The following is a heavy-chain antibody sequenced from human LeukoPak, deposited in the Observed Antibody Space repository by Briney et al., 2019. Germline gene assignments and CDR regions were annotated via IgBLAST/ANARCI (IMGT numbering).Heavy chain of an antibody. D-gene: IGHD6-19*01. CDR1: GFTFSNAW. Sequence: GGSLRLSCAASGFTFSNAWMSWVRQAPGKGLEWVANIKQDGSEKYYVDSVKGRFTISRDNAKNSLYLRMNSLRAEDTAVYYCARDLYSSGWYRGNYWGQGTLVTVSS. CDR3: ARDLYSSGWYRGNY. V-gene: IGHV3-7*01. CDR2: IKQDGSEK. J-gene: IGHJ4*02.